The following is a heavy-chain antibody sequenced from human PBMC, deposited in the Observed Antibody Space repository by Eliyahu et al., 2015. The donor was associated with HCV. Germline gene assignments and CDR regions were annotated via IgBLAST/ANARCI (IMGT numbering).Heavy chain of an antibody. D-gene: IGHD1-26*01. Sequence: QVQLQESGPGLVKPSETLSLTCTVSGGSVSSGSYYWSWIRQPPGKGLEWIGYIYYSGSTNYNPSLKSRVTISVDTSKNQFSLKLSSVTAADTAVYYCARDRETYSGYGMDVWGQGTTVTVSS. CDR2: IYYSGST. V-gene: IGHV4-61*01. CDR1: GGSVSSGSYY. J-gene: IGHJ6*02. CDR3: ARDRETYSGYGMDV.